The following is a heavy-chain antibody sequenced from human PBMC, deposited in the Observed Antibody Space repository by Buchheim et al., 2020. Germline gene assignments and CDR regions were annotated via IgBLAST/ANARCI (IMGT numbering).Heavy chain of an antibody. CDR3: AKDVRSEAAAMDS. Sequence: QVQLVESGGGVVQPGRSLRLSCAASGFTFNRNGMHWVRQAPGKGLEWVAVVSYDGDKKYYVDYVKGRFTISRDNSKNTVYLQMNSLRAEDTAVYYCAKDVRSEAAAMDSWGQGT. V-gene: IGHV3-30*18. D-gene: IGHD6-13*01. CDR2: VSYDGDKK. J-gene: IGHJ4*02. CDR1: GFTFNRNG.